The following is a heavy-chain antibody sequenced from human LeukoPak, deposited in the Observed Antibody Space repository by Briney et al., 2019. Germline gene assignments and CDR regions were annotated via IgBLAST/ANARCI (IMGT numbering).Heavy chain of an antibody. V-gene: IGHV4-34*01. CDR2: ISHSGST. Sequence: SETLSLTCAVHGGSFSGYYWSWIRQPPGKGLEWIGEISHSGSTNYNPSLKSRVTISVDTSKNQFSLKLSSVTAADTAVYYCARWHYYDSSATGDYWGQGTLVTVSS. J-gene: IGHJ4*02. D-gene: IGHD3-22*01. CDR1: GGSFSGYY. CDR3: ARWHYYDSSATGDY.